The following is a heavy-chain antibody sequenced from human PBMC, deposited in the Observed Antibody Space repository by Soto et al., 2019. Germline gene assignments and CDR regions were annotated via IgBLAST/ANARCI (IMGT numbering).Heavy chain of an antibody. CDR1: GFTFITNS. J-gene: IGHJ3*02. CDR2: ISSSSSYI. V-gene: IGHV3-21*01. D-gene: IGHD3-10*01. Sequence: EVQLVESGGGLVKPGGSLGLPVPPSGFTFITNSMNWSPRAPGKGREWVSSISSSSSYIYYADSVKGRFTISRDNAKNSLHLQMNSLRAEDTAVYYCARDRGGDLKAFDIWGQGTMVTVSS. CDR3: ARDRGGDLKAFDI.